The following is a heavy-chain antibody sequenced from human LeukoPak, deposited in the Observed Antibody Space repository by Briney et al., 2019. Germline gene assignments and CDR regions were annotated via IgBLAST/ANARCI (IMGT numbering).Heavy chain of an antibody. CDR1: GFTFRNYG. D-gene: IGHD2-15*01. Sequence: GGSLRLSCAASGFTFRNYGMHWVRQAPGKGLHWVAFIRNDGTDTYYTDAVKGRFTISRDNSKNTLYLQMNSLRTEDTAVYYCAKAEEGYCSGGSCYSLNYWGQGALVTASS. J-gene: IGHJ4*02. CDR3: AKAEEGYCSGGSCYSLNY. CDR2: IRNDGTDT. V-gene: IGHV3-30*02.